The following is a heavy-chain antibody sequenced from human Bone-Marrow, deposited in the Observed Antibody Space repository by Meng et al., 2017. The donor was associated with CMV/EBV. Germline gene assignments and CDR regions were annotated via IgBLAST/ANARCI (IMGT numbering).Heavy chain of an antibody. D-gene: IGHD2-2*01. CDR1: GGSISSYY. CDR2: IYTSGST. CDR3: ARNSLLPAAITYYYYGMDV. J-gene: IGHJ6*02. V-gene: IGHV4-4*07. Sequence: ESLKISCTVSGGSISSYYWSWIRQPAGKGLEWIGRIYTSGSTNYNPSLKSRVTMSVDTSKNQFSLKLSSVTAADTAVYYCARNSLLPAAITYYYYGMDVWGQGTTVTVSS.